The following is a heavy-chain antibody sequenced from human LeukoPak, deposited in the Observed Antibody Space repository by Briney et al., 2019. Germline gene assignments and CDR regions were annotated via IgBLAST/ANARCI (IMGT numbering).Heavy chain of an antibody. V-gene: IGHV3-11*04. J-gene: IGHJ4*02. CDR1: GFTFSDYY. D-gene: IGHD6-6*01. CDR3: ARARRYGSSSPFDY. Sequence: PGGSLRLSCAASGFTFSDYYMSWIRQAPGKGLEWVSYISSSGSTIYYADSVKGRFTISRDNAKNSLYLQMNSLRAEDTAVYYCARARRYGSSSPFDYWGQGTLVTVSS. CDR2: ISSSGSTI.